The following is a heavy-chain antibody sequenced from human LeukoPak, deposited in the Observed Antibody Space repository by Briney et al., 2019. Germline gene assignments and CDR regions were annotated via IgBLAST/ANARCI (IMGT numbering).Heavy chain of an antibody. CDR1: GFTFSSYA. CDR3: ANGNRCTSPNCLGYYYFYMDV. Sequence: YPGGSLRLSCAASGFTFSSYAVNWVRQAPGRGLEWVSGFSGSGGTTYYADSVKGRFTISRDNSKNTLYLQMNSLRAEDTAVYYCANGNRCTSPNCLGYYYFYMDVWGKGTTVTVSS. J-gene: IGHJ6*03. V-gene: IGHV3-23*01. D-gene: IGHD2-8*01. CDR2: FSGSGGTT.